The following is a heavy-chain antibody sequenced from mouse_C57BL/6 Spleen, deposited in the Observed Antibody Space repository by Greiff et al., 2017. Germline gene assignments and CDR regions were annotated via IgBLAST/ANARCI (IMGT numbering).Heavy chain of an antibody. Sequence: VHLVESGGGLVKPGGSLKLSCAASGFTFSDYGMHWVRQAPEKGLEWVAYISSGSSTIYYADTVKGRFTISRDNAKNTLFLQMTRLRSEDTALYYCARGMITLDYWGQGTTLTVSS. CDR1: GFTFSDYG. CDR3: ARGMITLDY. J-gene: IGHJ2*01. CDR2: ISSGSSTI. D-gene: IGHD2-4*01. V-gene: IGHV5-17*01.